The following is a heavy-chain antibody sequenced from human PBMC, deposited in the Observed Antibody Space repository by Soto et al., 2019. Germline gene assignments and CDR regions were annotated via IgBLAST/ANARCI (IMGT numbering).Heavy chain of an antibody. D-gene: IGHD3-10*01. CDR1: GGSISSYY. V-gene: IGHV4-59*01. CDR3: AREGRRGWFDP. CDR2: IYYSGST. Sequence: QVQLQESGPGLVKPSETLSLTCTVSGGSISSYYWSWIRQPPGKGLEWIGYIYYSGSTNYNHSLKRRVTISVDTSKNQFSLKLSSVTAADTAVYYCAREGRRGWFDPWGQGTLVTVSS. J-gene: IGHJ5*02.